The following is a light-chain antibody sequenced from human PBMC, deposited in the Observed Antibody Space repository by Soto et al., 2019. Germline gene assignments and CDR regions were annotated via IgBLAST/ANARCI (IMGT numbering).Light chain of an antibody. CDR2: AAS. V-gene: IGKV1-39*01. J-gene: IGKJ1*01. CDR1: QSISSY. Sequence: DIQMTQSPSSLSASVGDRVTITCRASQSISSYLNWYQQKPGKAPKLLIYAASSLQSGVPSRFGGSGFGKVFILTISFFKPEDFAICYCHQISTPLWTFAKGPRV. CDR3: HQISTPLWT.